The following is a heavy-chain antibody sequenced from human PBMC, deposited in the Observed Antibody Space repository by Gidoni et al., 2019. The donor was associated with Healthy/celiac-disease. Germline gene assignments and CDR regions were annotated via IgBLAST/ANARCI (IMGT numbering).Heavy chain of an antibody. CDR1: GFTFSSYA. J-gene: IGHJ6*02. V-gene: IGHV3-30*04. Sequence: QVQLVDSGGGVVQPGRSLRLSCAAYGFTFSSYAMHWVRQAPGKGLEWVAVISNEGRNKYYADSVKGRFTISRDNSKNTLYLQMNSLRAEDTAVYYCARGLAVAATSGMDVWGQGTTVTVSS. D-gene: IGHD6-19*01. CDR2: ISNEGRNK. CDR3: ARGLAVAATSGMDV.